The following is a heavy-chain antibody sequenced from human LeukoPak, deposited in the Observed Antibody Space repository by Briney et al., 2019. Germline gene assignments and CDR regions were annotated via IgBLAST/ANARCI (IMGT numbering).Heavy chain of an antibody. CDR3: ARIDSSSWSIDY. D-gene: IGHD6-13*01. CDR1: GFTVSSNY. Sequence: GGSLRLSCAASGFTVSSNYMSWVRQAPGKGLVWVSRINSDGTNTNCADSVKGRFTISRDNAKNSLYLQMNSLRAEDTAVYYCARIDSSSWSIDYWGQGTLVTVSS. V-gene: IGHV3-74*01. J-gene: IGHJ4*02. CDR2: INSDGTNT.